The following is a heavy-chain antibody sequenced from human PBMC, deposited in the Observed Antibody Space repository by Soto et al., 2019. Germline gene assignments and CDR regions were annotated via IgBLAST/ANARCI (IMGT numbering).Heavy chain of an antibody. CDR1: GFTFSSFG. Sequence: QVQLVESGGGVVQPGRSLRLSCAASGFTFSSFGMHWVRQAPGKGLEWVSVIWYDGSDKYYVDSVKGRFTVSRDNSKNTFCLQISSLRAEDTVVYYCARAAYSYASGGENGVDVWGRGSTVTVSS. CDR2: IWYDGSDK. CDR3: ARAAYSYASGGENGVDV. V-gene: IGHV3-33*01. D-gene: IGHD3-10*01. J-gene: IGHJ6*01.